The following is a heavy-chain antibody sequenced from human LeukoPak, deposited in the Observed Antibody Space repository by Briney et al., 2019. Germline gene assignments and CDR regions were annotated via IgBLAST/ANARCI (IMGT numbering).Heavy chain of an antibody. CDR3: AKRGVVVRVILVGFHKEAYYFDS. CDR1: GFTFSSYS. J-gene: IGHJ4*02. D-gene: IGHD3-10*01. V-gene: IGHV3-21*04. Sequence: PGGSLRLSCAASGFTFSSYSMNWVRQAPGKGLEWVSSISSSSSYIYYADSVKGRFTISRDNPKNTLYLQMNSLRAEDTAVYFCAKRGVVVRVILVGFHKEAYYFDSWGQGALVTVSS. CDR2: ISSSSSYI.